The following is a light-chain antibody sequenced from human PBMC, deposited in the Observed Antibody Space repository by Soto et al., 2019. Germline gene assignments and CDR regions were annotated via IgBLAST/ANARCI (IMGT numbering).Light chain of an antibody. J-gene: IGLJ2*01. CDR3: SSYTSSSTVI. V-gene: IGLV2-14*03. Sequence: QSALTQPASVSGSPGQSITISCTGTSSDVGGYNFVSLYQEHPGKAPKFIIYDVRNRPSGISNRFSGSRSGNTASLTISGLQAEDEADYYCSSYTSSSTVIFGGGTKLTVL. CDR2: DVR. CDR1: SSDVGGYNF.